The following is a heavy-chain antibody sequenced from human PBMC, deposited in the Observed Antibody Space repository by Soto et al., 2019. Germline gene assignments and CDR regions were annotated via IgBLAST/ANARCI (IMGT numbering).Heavy chain of an antibody. CDR1: GYTFTGYY. J-gene: IGHJ6*02. V-gene: IGHV1-2*04. D-gene: IGHD1-1*01. CDR3: ARRQLEPPSNEAYYYYYGMDV. CDR2: INPNSGGT. Sequence: ASVKVSCKASGYTFTGYYMHWVRQAPGQGLEWMGWINPNSGGTNYAQKFQGWVTMTRDTSISTAYMELSRLRSDDTAVYYCARRQLEPPSNEAYYYYYGMDVWGQGTTVTVSS.